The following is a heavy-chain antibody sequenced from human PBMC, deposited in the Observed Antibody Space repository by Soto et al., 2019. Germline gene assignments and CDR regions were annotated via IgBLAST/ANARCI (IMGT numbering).Heavy chain of an antibody. J-gene: IGHJ5*02. Sequence: QVQLQESGPGLVKPSQTLSLTCLVSGASIRSGDFYWTWIRQSPGKGLEWIGYIYYTGTTYYIPSLRSRASMSVDTPKNQFSLNLTSVTAADTAVYYCVRVGVYQGGFDPWSPGTLVTVSS. CDR1: GASIRSGDFY. CDR2: IYYTGTT. V-gene: IGHV4-30-4*01. CDR3: VRVGVYQGGFDP. D-gene: IGHD3-16*01.